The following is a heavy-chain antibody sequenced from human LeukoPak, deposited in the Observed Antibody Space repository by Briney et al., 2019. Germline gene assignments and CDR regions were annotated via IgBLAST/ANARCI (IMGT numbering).Heavy chain of an antibody. V-gene: IGHV1-2*02. CDR3: ARVTIAAEPLNNFDY. Sequence: ASVKVSCKASGYTFTGCYIHWVRQAPGQGLEWMGWINPNSGGTNYAQKFQGRVTMTRDTSISTAYMELSRLKSDDTAVYYCARVTIAAEPLNNFDYWGQGTLVTVSS. D-gene: IGHD6-13*01. CDR1: GYTFTGCY. CDR2: INPNSGGT. J-gene: IGHJ4*02.